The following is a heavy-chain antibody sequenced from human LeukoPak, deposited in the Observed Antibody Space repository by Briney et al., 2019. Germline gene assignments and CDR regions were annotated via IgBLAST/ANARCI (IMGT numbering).Heavy chain of an antibody. CDR2: ISYDGINK. J-gene: IGHJ6*02. V-gene: IGHV3-30*03. CDR1: RFTFSTYG. Sequence: TGGSLRLSCAASRFTFSTYGMHWVRQAPGKGLEWVALISYDGINKYYADSVKGRFTISRDNSKSTLYLQMNGLRAEDTAVYYCARDSDGMSVWGLGTTVTVSS. CDR3: ARDSDGMSV.